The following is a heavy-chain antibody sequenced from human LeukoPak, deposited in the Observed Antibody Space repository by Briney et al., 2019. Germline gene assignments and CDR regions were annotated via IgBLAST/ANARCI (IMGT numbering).Heavy chain of an antibody. CDR3: ARDLRGLVEATIYYHYMDV. J-gene: IGHJ6*03. D-gene: IGHD1-26*01. CDR2: INHSGST. Sequence: PSETLSLTCAVYGGSFSGYYWSWIRQPPGKGLEWIGEINHSGSTNYNPSLKSRVTIAVDTSKNQFSLKLSSLTPEDTAVYYCARDLRGLVEATIYYHYMDVWGKGTTVPVSS. V-gene: IGHV4-34*01. CDR1: GGSFSGYY.